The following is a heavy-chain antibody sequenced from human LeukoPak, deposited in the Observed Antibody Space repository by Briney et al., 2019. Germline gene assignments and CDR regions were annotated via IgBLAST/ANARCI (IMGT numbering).Heavy chain of an antibody. CDR1: GGSISSYY. CDR2: IYYSGST. J-gene: IGHJ4*02. D-gene: IGHD5-24*01. CDR3: ARHASRDVYTVLRY. Sequence: PSETLSLTCTVSGGSISSYYWSWIRQPPGKGLEWIGYIYYSGSTNYNPSLKSRVTISVDTSKNQFSLKLSSVTAADTALYYCARHASRDVYTVLRYWGQGTLVSVSS. V-gene: IGHV4-59*08.